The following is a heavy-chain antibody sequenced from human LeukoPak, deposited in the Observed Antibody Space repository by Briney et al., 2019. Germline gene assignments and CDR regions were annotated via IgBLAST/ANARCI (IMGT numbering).Heavy chain of an antibody. Sequence: SGGSLRLSCAASGFTFSSYAMSWVRQAPGKGLEWVSTISHSAYTTYYADSVKGRITISRDNSKNTLYLQMNSLRADDTAVYYCAKIMALYCSGGSCSEIDYWGQGTLVTVSS. CDR1: GFTFSSYA. CDR2: ISHSAYTT. V-gene: IGHV3-23*01. D-gene: IGHD2-15*01. J-gene: IGHJ4*02. CDR3: AKIMALYCSGGSCSEIDY.